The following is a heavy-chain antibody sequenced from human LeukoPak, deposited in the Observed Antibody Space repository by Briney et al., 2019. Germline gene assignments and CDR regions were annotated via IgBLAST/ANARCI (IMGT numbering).Heavy chain of an antibody. CDR1: GGTFSSYV. D-gene: IGHD2-2*01. CDR2: INPNSGGT. Sequence: ASVKVSCKASGGTFSSYVISWVLQAPGQGLEWMGWINPNSGGTNYAQKFQGRVTMTRDTSISTAYMELSRLRSDDTAVYYCAREAIKYCSSTSCYLGYWGQGTLVTVSS. V-gene: IGHV1-2*02. CDR3: AREAIKYCSSTSCYLGY. J-gene: IGHJ4*02.